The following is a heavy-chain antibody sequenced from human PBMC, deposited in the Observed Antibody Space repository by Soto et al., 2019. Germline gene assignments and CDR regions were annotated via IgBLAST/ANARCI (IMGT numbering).Heavy chain of an antibody. D-gene: IGHD3-22*01. CDR2: ISYDGTNN. CDR3: AKDSYYHDTSGYYIFDY. Sequence: GGSLRLSCAASGFTFSSYSMNWVRQAPGKGLEWVAVISYDGTNNYYADSLKGRFTISRDNSENSLYLQMNSLRAEDTAVYYCAKDSYYHDTSGYYIFDYWGQGTLVTVSS. J-gene: IGHJ4*02. V-gene: IGHV3-30*18. CDR1: GFTFSSYS.